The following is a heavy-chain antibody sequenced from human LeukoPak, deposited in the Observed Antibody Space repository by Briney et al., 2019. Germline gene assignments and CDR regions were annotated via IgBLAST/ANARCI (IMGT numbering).Heavy chain of an antibody. D-gene: IGHD3-3*01. CDR1: GYTFTSYG. CDR3: ASESRITIFGVVIIPFDY. V-gene: IGHV1-18*01. J-gene: IGHJ4*02. Sequence: ASVKVSCKASGYTFTSYGISWVRQAPGQGLEWMGWISAYNGNTNYAQKLQGRVTMTADTSTSTAYMELSSLRSEDTAVYYCASESRITIFGVVIIPFDYWGQGTLVTVSS. CDR2: ISAYNGNT.